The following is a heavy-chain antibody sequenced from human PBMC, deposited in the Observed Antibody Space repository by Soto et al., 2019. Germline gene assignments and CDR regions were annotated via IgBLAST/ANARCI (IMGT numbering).Heavy chain of an antibody. CDR2: IIPIFGTA. CDR3: ARPTSTGTTSGYYFDY. Sequence: SVKVSCKASGGTFSSYAISWVRQAPGQGLEWMGGIIPIFGTANYAQKFQGRVTITADKSTSAAYMELSSLSSDDTAVYYCARPTSTGTTSGYYFDYWGQGTLVTVSS. J-gene: IGHJ4*02. V-gene: IGHV1-69*06. CDR1: GGTFSSYA. D-gene: IGHD1-7*01.